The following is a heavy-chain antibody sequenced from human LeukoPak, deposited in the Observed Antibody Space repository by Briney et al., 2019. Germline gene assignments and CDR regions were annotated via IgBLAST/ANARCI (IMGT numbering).Heavy chain of an antibody. CDR1: GFTFSSYA. CDR3: AKDPTSYSSSSGN. CDR2: ISGSGGST. J-gene: IGHJ4*02. D-gene: IGHD6-6*01. Sequence: GGSLRLSCAASGFTFSSYAMSWVRQAPGKGLEWVSAISGSGGSTYYADSVKGRFTISRDNSKNTLYLQMNSLRADDTAVYYCAKDPTSYSSSSGNWGQGTLVTVSS. V-gene: IGHV3-23*01.